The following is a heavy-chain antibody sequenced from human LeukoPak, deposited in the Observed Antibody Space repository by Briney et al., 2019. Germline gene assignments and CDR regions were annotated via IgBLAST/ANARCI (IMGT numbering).Heavy chain of an antibody. Sequence: SETLSLTCAVYGGSFSGYYWSWIRQPPGKGLEWIGEVNHSGSTNYNPSLKSRVTISVDTSKNQFSLKLSSVTAADTAVYYCARDYGGNSGVWLDPWGQGTLVTVSS. CDR1: GGSFSGYY. CDR2: VNHSGST. J-gene: IGHJ5*02. CDR3: ARDYGGNSGVWLDP. V-gene: IGHV4-34*01. D-gene: IGHD4-23*01.